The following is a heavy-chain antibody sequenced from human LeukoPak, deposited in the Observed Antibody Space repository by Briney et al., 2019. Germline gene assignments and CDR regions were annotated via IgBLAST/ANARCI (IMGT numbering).Heavy chain of an antibody. J-gene: IGHJ6*03. CDR3: ARDGPSRSYYYYYYYMDV. D-gene: IGHD1-26*01. CDR2: IYYSGST. Sequence: PSETLSLTCAVSGGSISSSSYYWGWIRQPPGKGLEWIGSIYYSGSTYYNPSLKSRVTISVDTSKNQFSLRLSSVTAADTAVYYCARDGPSRSYYYYYYYMDVWGKGTTVTVSS. V-gene: IGHV4-39*07. CDR1: GGSISSSSYY.